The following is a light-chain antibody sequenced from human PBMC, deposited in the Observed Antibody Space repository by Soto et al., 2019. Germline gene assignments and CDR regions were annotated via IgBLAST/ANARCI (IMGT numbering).Light chain of an antibody. CDR1: SSDVGGYNY. CDR2: DVS. V-gene: IGLV2-14*01. J-gene: IGLJ1*01. Sequence: QSALTQPASVSGSPGQSITISCTGTSSDVGGYNYVSWYQQYPGKAPKLMIYDVSNRPSEVSNRFSGSKSGNTASLTISGLQAEDEADYYSSSYTISNTLVFGSGTKVTVL. CDR3: SSYTISNTLV.